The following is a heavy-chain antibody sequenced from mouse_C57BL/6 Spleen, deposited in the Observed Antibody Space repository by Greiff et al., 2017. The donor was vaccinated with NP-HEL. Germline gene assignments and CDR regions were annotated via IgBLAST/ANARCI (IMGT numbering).Heavy chain of an antibody. V-gene: IGHV7-1*01. J-gene: IGHJ3*01. CDR2: SRNKANDYTT. Sequence: EVKLVESGGGLVQSGRSLRLSCATSGFTFSDFYMEWVRQAPGKGLEWIAASRNKANDYTTEYSASVKGRFIVSRDTSPRILDLQMNARRAEDTAIYYCARDEGGGYYPLAYWGQGTLVTVSA. CDR3: ARDEGGGYYPLAY. CDR1: GFTFSDFY. D-gene: IGHD2-3*01.